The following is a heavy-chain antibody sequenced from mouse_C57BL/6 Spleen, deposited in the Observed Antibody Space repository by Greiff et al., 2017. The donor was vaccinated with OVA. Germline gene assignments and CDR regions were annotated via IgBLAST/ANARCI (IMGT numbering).Heavy chain of an antibody. D-gene: IGHD1-1*01. V-gene: IGHV5-6*01. Sequence: VQLQQSGGDLVKPGGSLKLSCAASGFTFSSYGMSWVRQTPDKRLEWVATISSGGSYTYYPDSVKGRFTISRDNAKNTLYLQMSSLKSEDTAMYYCARRGQDYGSSYWYFDVWGTGTTVTVSS. CDR3: ARRGQDYGSSYWYFDV. J-gene: IGHJ1*03. CDR1: GFTFSSYG. CDR2: ISSGGSYT.